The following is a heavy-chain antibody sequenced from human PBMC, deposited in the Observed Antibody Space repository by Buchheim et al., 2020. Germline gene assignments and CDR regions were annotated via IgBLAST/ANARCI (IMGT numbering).Heavy chain of an antibody. CDR2: ISYDGSNK. J-gene: IGHJ6*02. CDR3: ARDQDYGGNSGPEIVYYYYGMDV. CDR1: GFTFSSYA. Sequence: VQLLESGGGLVQPGGSLRLSCAASGFTFSSYAMHWVRQAPGKGLEWVAVISYDGSNKYYADSVKGRFTISRDNSKNTLYLQMNSLRAEDTAVYYCARDQDYGGNSGPEIVYYYYGMDVWGQGTT. V-gene: IGHV3-30*04. D-gene: IGHD4-23*01.